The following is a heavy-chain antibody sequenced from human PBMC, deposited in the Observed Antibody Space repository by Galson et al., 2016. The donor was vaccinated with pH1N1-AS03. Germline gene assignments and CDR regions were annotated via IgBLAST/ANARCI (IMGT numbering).Heavy chain of an antibody. J-gene: IGHJ5*02. CDR2: VYYSGRT. V-gene: IGHV4-39*01. CDR1: GDSMDNSSYH. CDR3: ARQATPEGWLHYTWFDP. Sequence: ETLSLTCSVSGDSMDNSSYHWGWIRQPPGKGLEWIGTVYYSGRTYYNPSLNRRVTISVDVSRRHFSLKLKSVSATDTGVYYCARQATPEGWLHYTWFDPWGQGTLVTVSS. D-gene: IGHD5-24*01.